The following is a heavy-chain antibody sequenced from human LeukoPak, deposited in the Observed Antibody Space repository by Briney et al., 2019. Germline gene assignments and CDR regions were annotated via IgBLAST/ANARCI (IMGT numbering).Heavy chain of an antibody. J-gene: IGHJ5*01. CDR3: ARGIGFCSGGSCQFDS. CDR1: GYTLSTYA. D-gene: IGHD2-15*01. CDR2: INTATGNT. V-gene: IGHV1-3*04. Sequence: ASVKISCKTSGYTLSTYAMHWVRQAPGQSLEWMGWINTATGNTKYSQEFQGRVTFTRDTSAITAYMELSTLRSEDTAVYHCARGIGFCSGGSCQFDSWGQGTLVTVSS.